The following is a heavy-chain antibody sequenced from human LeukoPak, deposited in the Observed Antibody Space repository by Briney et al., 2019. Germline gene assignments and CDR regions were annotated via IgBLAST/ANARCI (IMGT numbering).Heavy chain of an antibody. CDR1: GGSISSGGYS. V-gene: IGHV4-30-2*01. J-gene: IGHJ4*02. CDR3: ARYFDWEYYFDY. Sequence: SETLPLTCAVSGGSISSGGYSWSWIRQPPGKGLEWIGYIYHSGSTYYNPSLKSRVTISVDRSKNQFSLKLSSVTAADTAVYYCARYFDWEYYFDYWGQGTLVTVSS. D-gene: IGHD3-9*01. CDR2: IYHSGST.